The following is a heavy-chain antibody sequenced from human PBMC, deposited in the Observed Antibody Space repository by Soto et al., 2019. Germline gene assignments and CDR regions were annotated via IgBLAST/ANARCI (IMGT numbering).Heavy chain of an antibody. CDR2: ISGSGGST. D-gene: IGHD1-26*01. V-gene: IGHV3-23*01. Sequence: LRLSCAAAGFTFSSYSMSWVRQAPGKGLEWVSAISGSGGSTYYADSVKGRFTISRDNSKNTLYLQMISLRPEDTAIYYWAPNTPPGGLTIGYYFYGMDVWGQGTTVTVSS. CDR1: GFTFSSYS. CDR3: APNTPPGGLTIGYYFYGMDV. J-gene: IGHJ6*02.